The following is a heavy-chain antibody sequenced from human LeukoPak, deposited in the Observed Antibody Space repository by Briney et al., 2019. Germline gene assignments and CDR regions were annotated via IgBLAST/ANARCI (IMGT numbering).Heavy chain of an antibody. CDR3: AKDRGYSGYDEPSFDY. V-gene: IGHV3-48*04. D-gene: IGHD5-12*01. J-gene: IGHJ4*02. CDR2: ISSGSSTI. Sequence: GGSLRLSCAASGFTFSSYSMKWVRQAPGKGLDWLSYISSGSSTIYYADSVKGRFTISRDNTKKTLYLQMNSLRAEDTAVYYCAKDRGYSGYDEPSFDYWGQGTLVTVSS. CDR1: GFTFSSYS.